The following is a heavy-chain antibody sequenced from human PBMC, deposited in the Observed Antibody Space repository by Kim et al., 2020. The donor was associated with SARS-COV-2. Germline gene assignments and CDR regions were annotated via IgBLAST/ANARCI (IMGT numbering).Heavy chain of an antibody. CDR2: IYYSGST. Sequence: SETLSLTCTVSGGSISSGGYYWSWIRQHPGKGLEWIGYIYYSGSTYYNPSLKSRVIISVDTSKNQFSLKLSSVTAADTAVYYCARDLGGVYYDILAGFSLTGFDPWGQGTLVTVSS. V-gene: IGHV4-31*03. J-gene: IGHJ5*02. D-gene: IGHD3-9*01. CDR1: GGSISSGGYY. CDR3: ARDLGGVYYDILAGFSLTGFDP.